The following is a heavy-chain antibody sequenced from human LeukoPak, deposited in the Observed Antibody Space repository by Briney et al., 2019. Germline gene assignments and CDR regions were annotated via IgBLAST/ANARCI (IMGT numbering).Heavy chain of an antibody. V-gene: IGHV3-30-3*01. Sequence: PGGSLRLSCAASGFTFSSYAMHWVRQAPGKGLEWVAVISYDGSNKYYADSVKGRFTISRDNSKNTLYLQMNSLGAEDTAVYYCARALSAEVAAALEYWGQGTLVTVSS. CDR1: GFTFSSYA. CDR3: ARALSAEVAAALEY. D-gene: IGHD6-13*01. CDR2: ISYDGSNK. J-gene: IGHJ4*02.